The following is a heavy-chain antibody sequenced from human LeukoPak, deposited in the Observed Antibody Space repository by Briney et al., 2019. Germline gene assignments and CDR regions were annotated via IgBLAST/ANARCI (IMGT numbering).Heavy chain of an antibody. Sequence: GGSLRLSCAASGFTFSSYSMNWVRQAPGKGLEWISYISSSSRTIYYADSVKGRFTISRDNAKISLYLQMNSLRDEDTAVYYCARDVEMATIKNAFDIWGQGTMVTVYS. CDR2: ISSSSRTI. CDR1: GFTFSSYS. CDR3: ARDVEMATIKNAFDI. V-gene: IGHV3-48*02. J-gene: IGHJ3*02. D-gene: IGHD5-12*01.